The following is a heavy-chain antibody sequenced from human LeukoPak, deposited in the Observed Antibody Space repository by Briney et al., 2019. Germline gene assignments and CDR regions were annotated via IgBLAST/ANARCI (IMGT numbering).Heavy chain of an antibody. CDR1: GFTFSSYA. Sequence: GGSLRLSCAASGFTFSSYAMSWVRQAPGKGLEWVSAISGSGGSTYYADSVKGRFTISRDNSKNTLYLQMNSLRAEETAVYYCAKGAALRYFDWLLPFDYWGQGTLVTVSS. V-gene: IGHV3-23*01. D-gene: IGHD3-9*01. J-gene: IGHJ4*02. CDR3: AKGAALRYFDWLLPFDY. CDR2: ISGSGGST.